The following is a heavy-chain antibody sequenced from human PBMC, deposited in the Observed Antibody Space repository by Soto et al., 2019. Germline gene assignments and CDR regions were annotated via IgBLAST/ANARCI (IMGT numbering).Heavy chain of an antibody. J-gene: IGHJ4*02. CDR1: GGSFSGYY. D-gene: IGHD3-3*02. Sequence: QVQLQQWGAGLLKPSETLSLTCAVYGGSFSGYYWSWIRQPPGKGLEWIGEINHSGSTNYNPSLKSRVTLSVDTSKNQFYLKLSSVTAADTAVYYCARRPREAARRFSTVNAYYFDSWGQGTLVTVSS. CDR3: ARRPREAARRFSTVNAYYFDS. V-gene: IGHV4-34*01. CDR2: INHSGST.